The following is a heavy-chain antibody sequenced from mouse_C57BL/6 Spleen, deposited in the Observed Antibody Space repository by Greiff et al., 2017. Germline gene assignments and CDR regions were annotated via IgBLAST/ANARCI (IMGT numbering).Heavy chain of an antibody. Sequence: VQLVESGAELARPGASVKLSCKASGYTFTSYGISWVKQRTGQGLEWIGEIYPRSGNTYYNEKFKGKATLTADKSSSTAYMELRSLTSEDSAVYFCARVGSSPFDYWGQGTTLTVSS. J-gene: IGHJ2*01. D-gene: IGHD1-1*01. CDR2: IYPRSGNT. V-gene: IGHV1-81*01. CDR1: GYTFTSYG. CDR3: ARVGSSPFDY.